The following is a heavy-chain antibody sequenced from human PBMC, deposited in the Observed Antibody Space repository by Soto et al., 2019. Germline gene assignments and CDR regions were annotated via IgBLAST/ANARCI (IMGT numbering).Heavy chain of an antibody. CDR1: GGSISSSNW. CDR3: ARELGRRFGEFFYYGMDV. CDR2: LYHSGRT. J-gene: IGHJ6*02. Sequence: SETLSLTCAVSGGSISSSNWWSWVRQPPGKGLEWIGELYHSGRTNYNPSLKSRVTISVDRSKNQFSLKLSSVTAADTAVYYSARELGRRFGEFFYYGMDVWGQGTTVTVSS. D-gene: IGHD3-10*01. V-gene: IGHV4-4*02.